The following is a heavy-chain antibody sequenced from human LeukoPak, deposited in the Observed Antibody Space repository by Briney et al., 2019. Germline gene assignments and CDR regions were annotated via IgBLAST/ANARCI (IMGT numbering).Heavy chain of an antibody. CDR3: AIDCSGGSCYPSYGMDV. D-gene: IGHD2-15*01. CDR2: IYHSGST. CDR1: GGSISSSNW. Sequence: SETLSLTCAVSGGSISSSNWWSWVRQPPGKGLEWIGEIYHSGSTNYNPSLKSRVTISVDTSKNQFSLKLSSVTAADTAVYYCAIDCSGGSCYPSYGMDVWGQGTTVTVSS. V-gene: IGHV4-4*02. J-gene: IGHJ6*02.